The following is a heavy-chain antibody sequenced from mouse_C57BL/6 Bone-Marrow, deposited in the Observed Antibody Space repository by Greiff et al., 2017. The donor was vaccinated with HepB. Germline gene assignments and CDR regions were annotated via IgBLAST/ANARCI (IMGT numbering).Heavy chain of an antibody. CDR2: IDPENGDT. V-gene: IGHV14-4*01. J-gene: IGHJ2*01. Sequence: VQLQQSGAELVRPGASVKLSCTASGFNIKDDYMHGVKQRPEQGLEWIGWIDPENGDTEYASKFQGKATITADTSSNTAYLQLSSLTSEDTAVYYCTTNYGSSYHFDYWGQGTTLTVSS. D-gene: IGHD1-1*01. CDR3: TTNYGSSYHFDY. CDR1: GFNIKDDY.